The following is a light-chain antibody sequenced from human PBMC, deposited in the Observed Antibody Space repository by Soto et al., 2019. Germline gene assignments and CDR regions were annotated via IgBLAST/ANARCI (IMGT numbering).Light chain of an antibody. V-gene: IGLV2-11*01. J-gene: IGLJ1*01. CDR2: DVS. CDR3: CSYAGRYPYV. Sequence: QSVLTQPRSVSGSPGQSVTISCTGTSSVVGGYNYVSWYQQHPGKAPKVMIYDVSKRPSGVPDRFSGSKSGNTASLTISGLQAEDEADYYCCSYAGRYPYVFGTGTKVTVL. CDR1: SSVVGGYNY.